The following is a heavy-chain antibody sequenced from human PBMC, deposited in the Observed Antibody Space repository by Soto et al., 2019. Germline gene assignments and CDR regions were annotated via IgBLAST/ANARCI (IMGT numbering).Heavy chain of an antibody. D-gene: IGHD3-16*01. CDR1: GGSISSSSYY. CDR2: IYYSGST. J-gene: IGHJ4*02. CDR3: ARRFFYTIDN. V-gene: IGHV4-39*01. Sequence: PSETLSLTCTVSGGSISSSSYYWGWIRQPPGRGLEWIGSIYYSGSTYYNPSLKSRVTISVDTSKNQFSLKLSSVTAADTAVYYCARRFFYTIDNCGKETLVTLSS.